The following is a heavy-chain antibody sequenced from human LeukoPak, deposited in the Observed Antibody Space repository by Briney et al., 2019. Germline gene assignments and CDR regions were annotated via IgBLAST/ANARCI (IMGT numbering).Heavy chain of an antibody. V-gene: IGHV3-74*01. CDR2: ISIDGSTT. D-gene: IGHD3-22*01. CDR3: ARVWTTYYYDTTGYSFDH. Sequence: PGGSLRLSCAASGFTFSNFWIHWVRQAPGKGLVWVSRISIDGSTTNYAGSVKGRFTISRDNAKNTVSLQMNGLRVEDTAVYYCARVWTTYYYDTTGYSFDHWGQGTLVTVSS. CDR1: GFTFSNFW. J-gene: IGHJ4*02.